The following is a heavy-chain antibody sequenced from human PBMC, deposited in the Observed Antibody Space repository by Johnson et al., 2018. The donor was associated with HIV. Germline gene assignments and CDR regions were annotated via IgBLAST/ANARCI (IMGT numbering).Heavy chain of an antibody. CDR2: TYSGGGT. CDR3: AKDELGMGIGGAFDI. D-gene: IGHD3-3*01. J-gene: IGHJ3*02. CDR1: GFTVSSNY. Sequence: VQLVESGGGVVQPGRSLRLSCAASGFTVSSNYMSWVRQAPGKGLEWVSVTYSGGGTYYADSVKGRFTISRDNSKNTVYLQMSSLRAEDTAVYYCAKDELGMGIGGAFDIWGQGTMVTVSS. V-gene: IGHV3-66*02.